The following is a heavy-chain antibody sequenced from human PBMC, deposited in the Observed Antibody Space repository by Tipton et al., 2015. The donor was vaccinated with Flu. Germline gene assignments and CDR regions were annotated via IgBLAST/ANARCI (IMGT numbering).Heavy chain of an antibody. CDR1: GGSFSGYY. CDR3: AKTYFDSSDSPDRFDP. J-gene: IGHJ5*02. CDR2: INHSGST. Sequence: LRLSCAVYGGSFSGYYWSWIRQPPGKGLEWIGEINHSGSTNYNPSLKSRVTISVDTSRNQFSLKLSSVTAADTAVYYCAKTYFDSSDSPDRFDPWGQGTLVTVSS. D-gene: IGHD3-22*01. V-gene: IGHV4-34*01.